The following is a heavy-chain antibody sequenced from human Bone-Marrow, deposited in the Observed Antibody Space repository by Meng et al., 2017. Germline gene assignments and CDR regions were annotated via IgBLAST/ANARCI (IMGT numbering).Heavy chain of an antibody. CDR3: ARGIMITFGGVIGTFDY. V-gene: IGHV1-18*01. Sequence: FGPEVKKPGASVKHACNDCGYTFTSYGISWGRQSPGQGLEWMGWISAYNGNTNYAQKLKGRVTMTKDTSTSTAYMELRSLRSDDTAVYYCARGIMITFGGVIGTFDYWGQGTLVTVSS. CDR1: GYTFTSYG. J-gene: IGHJ4*02. CDR2: ISAYNGNT. D-gene: IGHD3-16*02.